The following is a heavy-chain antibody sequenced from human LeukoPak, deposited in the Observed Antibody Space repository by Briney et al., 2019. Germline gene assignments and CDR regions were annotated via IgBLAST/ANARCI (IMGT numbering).Heavy chain of an antibody. Sequence: PSETLSLTCGVSGGSIASTNWWSWVRQPPGKGLEWIGEIYHSGSTNYNPSLKSRVTISVDKSKNQFSLKLSSVTAADTAVYYCARARDEYDSSGYFDYWGQGTLVTVSS. D-gene: IGHD3-22*01. V-gene: IGHV4-4*02. CDR2: IYHSGST. CDR3: ARARDEYDSSGYFDY. CDR1: GGSIASTNW. J-gene: IGHJ4*02.